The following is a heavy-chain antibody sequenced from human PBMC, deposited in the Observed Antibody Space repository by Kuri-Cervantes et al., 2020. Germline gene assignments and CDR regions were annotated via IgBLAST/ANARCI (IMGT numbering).Heavy chain of an antibody. CDR1: GFTFDDYA. Sequence: SLKISCAASGFTFDDYAMHWVRQAPGKGLEWVSGISWNSGSIGYADSVKGRFTISRDNAKNSLYLQMNSLRDEDTAVYYCARDQVGATRGHRTSPFDPWGQGTLVTVSS. V-gene: IGHV3-9*01. D-gene: IGHD1-26*01. CDR2: ISWNSGSI. J-gene: IGHJ5*02. CDR3: ARDQVGATRGHRTSPFDP.